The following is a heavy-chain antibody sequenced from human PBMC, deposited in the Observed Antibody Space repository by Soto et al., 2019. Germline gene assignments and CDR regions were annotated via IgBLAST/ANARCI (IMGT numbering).Heavy chain of an antibody. V-gene: IGHV3-30*03. Sequence: QVQVVESGGGVVQPGRSLRLSCVASGFTFNTYGMHWVRQAPGKGLEWVACISKDGSDKSYSNSVRGRFTITRDNSQNTMYLQMNSLTTEATALYYCARGSGSDFDYWGQWTLVTVSS. D-gene: IGHD5-12*01. J-gene: IGHJ4*02. CDR2: ISKDGSDK. CDR3: ARGSGSDFDY. CDR1: GFTFNTYG.